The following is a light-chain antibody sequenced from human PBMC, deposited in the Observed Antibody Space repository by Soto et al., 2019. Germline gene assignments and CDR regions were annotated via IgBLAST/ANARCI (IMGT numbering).Light chain of an antibody. CDR1: QSVSSN. Sequence: EIVMTQSPATLSVSPGERATLSCRASQSVSSNLAWYQQKPGQAPRLLIYGASTRATGIPARFSGSGSGTEFTLTISSLQSEDFAVYYCQQYNNWPSGTFGQGTKVENK. CDR3: QQYNNWPSGT. CDR2: GAS. V-gene: IGKV3-15*01. J-gene: IGKJ1*01.